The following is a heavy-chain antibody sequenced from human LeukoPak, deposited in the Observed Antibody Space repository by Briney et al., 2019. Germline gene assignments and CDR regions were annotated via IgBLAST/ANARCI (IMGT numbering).Heavy chain of an antibody. CDR2: INPNSGGT. J-gene: IGHJ4*02. CDR3: ARGDIYWDY. D-gene: IGHD2-15*01. V-gene: IGHV1-2*02. CDR1: GYTFTGYY. Sequence: GASVKVSCKASGYTFTGYYMHWVRQAPGQGLEWMGWINPNSGGTKYAQNFQGRVTMTRDTSISTAYMGLSSLRSDDTAVYYCARGDIYWDYWGQGTQVTVSS.